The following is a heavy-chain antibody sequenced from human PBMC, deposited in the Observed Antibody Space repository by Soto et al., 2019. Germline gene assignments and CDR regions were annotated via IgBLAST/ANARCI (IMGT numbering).Heavy chain of an antibody. CDR1: GGSIGSGGYY. D-gene: IGHD1-1*01. V-gene: IGHV4-31*03. Sequence: SETLSLTCSVSGGSIGSGGYYWSWIRQHPGKGLEWIGYIYYTGSTYINPSLRSRVTISVDTSKNQFSLKLNSVTAADTAVYYCARVHNSEIAPRGLDYWGQGTLVTVSS. CDR3: ARVHNSEIAPRGLDY. CDR2: IYYTGST. J-gene: IGHJ4*02.